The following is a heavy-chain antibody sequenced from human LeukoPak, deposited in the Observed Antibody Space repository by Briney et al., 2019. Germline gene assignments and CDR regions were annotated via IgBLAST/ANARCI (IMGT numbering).Heavy chain of an antibody. Sequence: GGSLRLSCAASGFTSSSYAMSWVRQAPGKGLEWVSGISGSGGSAYYADSVKGRFTISRDNSKNTLYLQMNSLRAEDTAVYYCANEAFSCFDYWGQGTLVTVSS. D-gene: IGHD2-2*01. CDR1: GFTSSSYA. V-gene: IGHV3-23*01. J-gene: IGHJ4*02. CDR3: ANEAFSCFDY. CDR2: ISGSGGSA.